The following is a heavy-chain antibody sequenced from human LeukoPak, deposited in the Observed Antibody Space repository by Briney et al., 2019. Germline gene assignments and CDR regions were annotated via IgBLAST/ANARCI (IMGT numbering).Heavy chain of an antibody. CDR3: ARHMTTVVTSLDY. V-gene: IGHV1-18*01. D-gene: IGHD4-23*01. CDR1: GYTFTSYG. CDR2: ISAYNGNT. J-gene: IGHJ4*02. Sequence: ASVKVSCKASGYTFTSYGISWVRQAPGQGLEWMGWISAYNGNTNYAQKLQGRVTMTTDTSTSTAYMELRSLRSDDTAMYFCARHMTTVVTSLDYWGQGTLVIVSS.